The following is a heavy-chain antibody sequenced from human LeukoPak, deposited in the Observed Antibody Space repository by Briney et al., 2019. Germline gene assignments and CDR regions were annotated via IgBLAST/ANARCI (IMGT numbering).Heavy chain of an antibody. Sequence: SETLSLTCTVSGGSFSDYYWTWIRQPPGKGLEWIGYSGSTNYNPSLKSRVTISVDTSKRHFSLTPSSMTEANTAVYYCARSRRHYYGSGKNLTPWPAGSDVWGQGTTVIVS. J-gene: IGHJ6*02. V-gene: IGHV4-59*01. CDR3: ARSRRHYYGSGKNLTPWPAGSDV. CDR2: SGST. D-gene: IGHD3-10*01. CDR1: GGSFSDYY.